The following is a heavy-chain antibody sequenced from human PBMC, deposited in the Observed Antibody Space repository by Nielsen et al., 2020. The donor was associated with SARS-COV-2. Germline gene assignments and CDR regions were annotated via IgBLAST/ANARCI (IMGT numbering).Heavy chain of an antibody. CDR1: GYTFTGYY. CDR2: INPNSGGT. V-gene: IGHV1-2*02. CDR3: ARVGDTAMAYTDYYYYGMDV. J-gene: IGHJ6*02. Sequence: ASVKVSCKASGYTFTGYYMHWVRQAPGQGLEWMGWINPNSGGTNYAQKLQGRVTMTTDTSTSTAYMELRSLRSDDTAVYYCARVGDTAMAYTDYYYYGMDVWGQGTTVTVSS. D-gene: IGHD5-18*01.